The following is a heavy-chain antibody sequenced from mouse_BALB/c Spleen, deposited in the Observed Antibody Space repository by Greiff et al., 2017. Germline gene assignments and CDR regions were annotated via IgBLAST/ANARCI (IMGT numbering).Heavy chain of an antibody. J-gene: IGHJ2*01. V-gene: IGHV5-6-3*01. D-gene: IGHD2-13*01. CDR2: INSNGGST. CDR3: ARETYDYYFDY. Sequence: EVQVVESGGGLVQPGGSLKLSCAASGFTFSSYGMSWVRQTPDKRLELVATINSNGGSTYYPDSVKGRFTISRDNAKNTLYLQMSSLKSEDTAMYYCARETYDYYFDYWGQGTTLTVSS. CDR1: GFTFSSYG.